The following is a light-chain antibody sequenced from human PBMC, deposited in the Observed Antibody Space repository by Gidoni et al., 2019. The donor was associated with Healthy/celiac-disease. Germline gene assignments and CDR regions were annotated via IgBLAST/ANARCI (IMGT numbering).Light chain of an antibody. CDR3: QQYGSSLSWT. Sequence: EIVLTPSPGTLSLSPGERATPSCRASQSVSSSYLAWYQQTPGQAPRLLIYGASSRATGIPDRFSGSGSGTVFTLTISRLEPEDFAVYYCQQYGSSLSWTFGQGTKVEIK. V-gene: IGKV3-20*01. CDR1: QSVSSSY. CDR2: GAS. J-gene: IGKJ1*01.